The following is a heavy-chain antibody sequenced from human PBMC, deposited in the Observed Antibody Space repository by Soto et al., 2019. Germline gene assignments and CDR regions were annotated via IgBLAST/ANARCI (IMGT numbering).Heavy chain of an antibody. CDR2: INAGNGNT. J-gene: IGHJ3*02. CDR3: ATAIADDAFDI. V-gene: IGHV1-3*01. Sequence: ASVKVSCKASGYTFTSYAMHWVRQAPGQRLEWMGWINAGNGNTRYSQKFQGRVTITRDTSASTTYMELSSLRSEDTAVYYCATAIADDAFDIWGRGTMVTVSS. CDR1: GYTFTSYA. D-gene: IGHD2-2*01.